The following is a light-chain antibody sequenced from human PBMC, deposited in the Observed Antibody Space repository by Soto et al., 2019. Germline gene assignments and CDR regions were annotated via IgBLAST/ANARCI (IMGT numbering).Light chain of an antibody. Sequence: QTVVTQPASVSGSPGQSITISCSGTSSNIGGYNVVSWYQQHPGQAPKVIIYEAIQRPSGVSNRFSGSISGTTASLTISGLQADDEADYYCCSYVGATTYVFGSGTKLTVL. CDR3: CSYVGATTYV. J-gene: IGLJ1*01. CDR1: SSNIGGYNV. CDR2: EAI. V-gene: IGLV2-23*01.